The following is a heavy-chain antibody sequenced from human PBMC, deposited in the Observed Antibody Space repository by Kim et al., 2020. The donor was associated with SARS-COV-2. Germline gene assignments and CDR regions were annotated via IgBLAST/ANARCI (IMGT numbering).Heavy chain of an antibody. CDR3: ARGGWGSYNWLDP. CDR1: GYTFDTFS. D-gene: IGHD3-16*01. CDR2: INGVNGNT. V-gene: IGHV1-3*01. J-gene: IGHJ5*02. Sequence: ASVKVSCKASGYTFDTFSLYWLRQAPGQRVEWMGWINGVNGNTRYSQNFQGRVTFTKDASATTAFMELTSLTFKDTAVYYCARGGWGSYNWLDPWGQGTLVTVSS.